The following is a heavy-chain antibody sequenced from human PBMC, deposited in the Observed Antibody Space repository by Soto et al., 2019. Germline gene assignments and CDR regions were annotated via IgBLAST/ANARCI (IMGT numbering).Heavy chain of an antibody. CDR3: AKDLQPTDYYDSSGYDT. D-gene: IGHD3-22*01. Sequence: PGGSLRLSCAASGFTFSSYGMHWVRQAPGKGLEWVAVISYDGSNKYYADSVKGRFTISRDNSKNTLYLQMNSLRAEDTAVYYCAKDLQPTDYYDSSGYDTWGQGTLVTVSS. V-gene: IGHV3-30*18. CDR1: GFTFSSYG. CDR2: ISYDGSNK. J-gene: IGHJ5*02.